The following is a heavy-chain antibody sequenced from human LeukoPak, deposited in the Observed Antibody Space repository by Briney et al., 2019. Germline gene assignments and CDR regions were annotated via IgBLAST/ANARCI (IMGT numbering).Heavy chain of an antibody. Sequence: PGGSLRLSCAASGFTFSSYAMSWVRQAPGKGLEWVSGIGASGLNTYYADSVKGRLTISRDNSKNTVDLQMYSLRAEDTAVHYCAKNWDDYDSSGPIDHWGQGALVTVSS. J-gene: IGHJ4*02. CDR2: IGASGLNT. CDR1: GFTFSSYA. V-gene: IGHV3-23*01. D-gene: IGHD3-22*01. CDR3: AKNWDDYDSSGPIDH.